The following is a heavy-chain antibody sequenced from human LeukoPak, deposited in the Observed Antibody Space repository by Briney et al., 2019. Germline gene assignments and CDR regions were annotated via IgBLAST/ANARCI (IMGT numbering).Heavy chain of an antibody. CDR3: ARDRPDSSGYPKRAYYFDY. Sequence: SETLSLTCTASGGSISSYYWSWIRQPPGKGLEWIGYIYYSGSTNYNPSLKSRVTISVDTSKNQFSLKLSSVTAADTAVYYCARDRPDSSGYPKRAYYFDYWGQGTLVTVSS. J-gene: IGHJ4*02. V-gene: IGHV4-59*01. D-gene: IGHD3-22*01. CDR2: IYYSGST. CDR1: GGSISSYY.